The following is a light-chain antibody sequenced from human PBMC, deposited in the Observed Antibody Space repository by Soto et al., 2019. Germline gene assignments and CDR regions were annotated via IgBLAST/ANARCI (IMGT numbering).Light chain of an antibody. Sequence: QSALTQPASVSDSPGQSITISCTGTSSDIGDYKYVSWYQQHPGNPPKLIIYDVSDRPSGVSNRFSGSKSGNTASLTISGLQAEDEANYYCSSYTITSAYWVFGGGTKVTVL. V-gene: IGLV2-14*03. CDR3: SSYTITSAYWV. J-gene: IGLJ3*02. CDR1: SSDIGDYKY. CDR2: DVS.